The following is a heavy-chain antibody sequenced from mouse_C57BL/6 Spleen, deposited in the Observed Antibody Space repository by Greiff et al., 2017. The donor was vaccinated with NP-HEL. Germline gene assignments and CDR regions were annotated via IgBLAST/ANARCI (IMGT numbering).Heavy chain of an antibody. CDR3: TRGGYGSSYDYAMDY. Sequence: EVMLVESGEGLVKPGGSLKLSCAASGFTFSSYAMSWVRQTPEKRLEWVAYISSGGDYIYYADTVKGRFTISRDNARNTLYLQMSSLKSEDTAMYYCTRGGYGSSYDYAMDYWGQGTSVTVSS. CDR2: ISSGGDYI. V-gene: IGHV5-9-1*02. J-gene: IGHJ4*01. D-gene: IGHD1-1*01. CDR1: GFTFSSYA.